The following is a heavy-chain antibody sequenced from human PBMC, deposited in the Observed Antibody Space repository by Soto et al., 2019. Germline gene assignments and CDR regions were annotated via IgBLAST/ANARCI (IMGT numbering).Heavy chain of an antibody. J-gene: IGHJ5*02. V-gene: IGHV4-30-2*01. Sequence: SETLSLTCTVSGGSINSGGYSWTWIRQPPGKGLEWIGFIYHTGTTYYNPSLKSRVTISVDRSKNQFSLKLNSVTAADTAVYYCARGANYYDSSGSSWLDPWGQGTLVTVSS. D-gene: IGHD3-22*01. CDR3: ARGANYYDSSGSSWLDP. CDR1: GGSINSGGYS. CDR2: IYHTGTT.